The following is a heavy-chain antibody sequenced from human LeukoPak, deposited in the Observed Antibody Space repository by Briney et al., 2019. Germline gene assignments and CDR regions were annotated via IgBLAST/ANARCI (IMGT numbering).Heavy chain of an antibody. Sequence: PGRSLRLSCAASGFTFSSYRMNWVRQAPGKGLEWVSSISSSGNIYYADSVKGRFTISRDNAKNSLHLQMNSLRAEDTAVYYCARDYRGYDTEGFDYWGQGTLVTVSS. CDR1: GFTFSSYR. D-gene: IGHD5-12*01. J-gene: IGHJ4*02. CDR3: ARDYRGYDTEGFDY. CDR2: ISSSGNI. V-gene: IGHV3-21*01.